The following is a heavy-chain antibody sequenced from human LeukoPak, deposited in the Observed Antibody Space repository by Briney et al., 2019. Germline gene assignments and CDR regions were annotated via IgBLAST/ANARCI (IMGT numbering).Heavy chain of an antibody. Sequence: SETLSLTCTVSGGSITSSSYYWGWIRQPPGKGLEWIGSIYYSGSTYYNPSLKSRVTISVDTSKNQFSLKLSSVTAADTAVYYCARVDVKTIFGVVIIPDDAFDIWGQGTMVTVSS. V-gene: IGHV4-39*07. CDR2: IYYSGST. CDR1: GGSITSSSYY. D-gene: IGHD3-3*01. CDR3: ARVDVKTIFGVVIIPDDAFDI. J-gene: IGHJ3*02.